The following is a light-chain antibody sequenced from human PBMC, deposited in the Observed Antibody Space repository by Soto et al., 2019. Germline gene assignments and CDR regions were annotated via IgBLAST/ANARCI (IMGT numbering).Light chain of an antibody. CDR1: SSDVGSYNL. CDR2: EGS. V-gene: IGLV2-23*01. J-gene: IGLJ1*01. CDR3: CSYAGSTTYV. Sequence: SARTRPAYGTSSPGHSITISYTKTSSDVGSYNLVSWYQQHPGKAPKLLIYEGSKRPSGVSNRFSGSKSGNTASLTISGLQAEDEADYYCCSYAGSTTYVFGTGTKVTVL.